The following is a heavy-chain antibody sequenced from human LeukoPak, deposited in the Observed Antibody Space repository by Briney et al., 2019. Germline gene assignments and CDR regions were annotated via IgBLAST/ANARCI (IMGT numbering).Heavy chain of an antibody. CDR3: AGTHDYGDYYYYYGMDV. Sequence: ASETLSLTFAVSGGSISSGGYSWSWIRQPPGKGLEWIGYIYHSGSTYYNPSLKSRVTISVDTSKNQFSLKLSSVTAADTAVYYCAGTHDYGDYYYYYGMDVWGQGTTVTVSS. J-gene: IGHJ6*02. CDR2: IYHSGST. V-gene: IGHV4-30-2*01. D-gene: IGHD4-17*01. CDR1: GGSISSGGYS.